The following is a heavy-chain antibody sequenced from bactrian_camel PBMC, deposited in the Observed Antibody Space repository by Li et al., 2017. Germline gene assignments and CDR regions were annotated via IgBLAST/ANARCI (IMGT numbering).Heavy chain of an antibody. CDR1: GSIVSTMC. J-gene: IGHJ4*01. CDR2: MLARNA. D-gene: IGHD2*01. CDR3: AAKSGFSFVTKPLSEDNFGV. Sequence: HVQLVESGGGSVQAGRSLRLSCASSGSIVSTMCMGWVRQAPGKEREGVAVMLARNAYYHDSVKGRFTVSRDMTKKTMWLRMNNLKAEDTALYICAAKSGFSFVTKPLSEDNFGVWGRGTQVTVS. V-gene: IGHV3S54*01.